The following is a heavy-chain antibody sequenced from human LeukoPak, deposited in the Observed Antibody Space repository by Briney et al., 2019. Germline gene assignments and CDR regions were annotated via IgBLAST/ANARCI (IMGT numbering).Heavy chain of an antibody. J-gene: IGHJ3*02. CDR1: GYTLTGYY. V-gene: IGHV1-2*02. CDR2: INPHSGGT. Sequence: ASVKVSCKPSGYTLTGYYMHWVRQAPGQGLEWMGGINPHSGGTNYAQKFQGRVTMTRDTSIITAYMELSRLRSDDTAVYYCARAVRAFDIWGQGTMVTVSS. CDR3: ARAVRAFDI.